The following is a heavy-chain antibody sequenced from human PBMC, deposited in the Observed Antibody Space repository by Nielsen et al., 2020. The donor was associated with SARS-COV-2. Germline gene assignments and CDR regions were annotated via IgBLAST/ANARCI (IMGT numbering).Heavy chain of an antibody. D-gene: IGHD2-2*01. CDR3: AKTGDYFVVVPTATLDV. J-gene: IGHJ6*02. CDR2: IVGSGGSP. CDR1: GFTFDDHA. V-gene: IGHV3-23*01. Sequence: GGSLRLSCAASGFTFDDHALHWVRQAPGTGLEWVSGIVGSGGSPYYADSVKGRFTVSSDNSKNTLYLQMNSLRDEDTAVYYCAKTGDYFVVVPTATLDVWGRGTTVTVSS.